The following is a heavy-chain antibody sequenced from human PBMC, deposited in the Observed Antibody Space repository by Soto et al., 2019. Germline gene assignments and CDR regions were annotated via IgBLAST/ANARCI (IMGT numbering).Heavy chain of an antibody. CDR2: ISSTSTYI. V-gene: IGHV3-21*01. D-gene: IGHD3-10*01. Sequence: EVQLVESGGGLVKPGGSLRLSWAASGFTFNTYAMNWVRQAPGGGLEWVSTISSTSTYIYYADSVQGRFTISRDNAKNSLILQLNSLRAEDTAVYYCAGGYRGVPSQYEVNDAFDIWGQGTMVTVSS. J-gene: IGHJ3*02. CDR1: GFTFNTYA. CDR3: AGGYRGVPSQYEVNDAFDI.